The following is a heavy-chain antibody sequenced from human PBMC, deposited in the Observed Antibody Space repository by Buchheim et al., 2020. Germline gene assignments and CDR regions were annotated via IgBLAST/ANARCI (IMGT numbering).Heavy chain of an antibody. Sequence: EVQLLESGGGLVQPGGSLRLSCAASGFTFSNYAMNWVRQAPGKGLEWVSGISEIGDSKYYADSVKGRFTIPRHNSKHTLYLQMNSLRAEDTAIYYCAKDASTVTLYYFDYWGQGTL. J-gene: IGHJ4*02. V-gene: IGHV3-23*01. CDR3: AKDASTVTLYYFDY. CDR2: ISEIGDSK. CDR1: GFTFSNYA. D-gene: IGHD4-17*01.